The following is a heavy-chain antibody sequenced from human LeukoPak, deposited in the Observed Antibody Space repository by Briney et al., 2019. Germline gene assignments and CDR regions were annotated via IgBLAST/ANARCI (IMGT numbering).Heavy chain of an antibody. J-gene: IGHJ4*02. CDR2: IYYSGST. CDR1: GGSISSGDYY. CDR3: ASLYCSSTSCYTSDY. D-gene: IGHD2-2*02. V-gene: IGHV4-30-4*01. Sequence: SQTLSLTCTVSGGSISSGDYYWSWIRQPPGKGLEWIGYIYYSGSTYYDPSLKSRVTISVDTSKNQFSLKLSSVTAADTAVYYCASLYCSSTSCYTSDYWGQGTLVTVSS.